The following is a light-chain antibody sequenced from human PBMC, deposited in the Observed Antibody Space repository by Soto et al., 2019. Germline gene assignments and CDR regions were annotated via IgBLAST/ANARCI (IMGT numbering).Light chain of an antibody. CDR3: TSFSSSTSLYV. CDR2: QVT. Sequence: QSALTQPASVSGSPGQSITISCTGTSSDLAIYNYVSWYQQLPGKAPKLMIYQVTIRPSGISNRFSGSKSGNTASLTISGLQAEDEADYYCTSFSSSTSLYVFGTGTKLTVL. V-gene: IGLV2-14*01. J-gene: IGLJ1*01. CDR1: SSDLAIYNY.